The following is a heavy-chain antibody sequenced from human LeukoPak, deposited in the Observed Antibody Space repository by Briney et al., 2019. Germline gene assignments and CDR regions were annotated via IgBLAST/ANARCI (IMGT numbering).Heavy chain of an antibody. Sequence: ASVKVSCKASGYRFTTHGISWVRQAPGQGLKWLGWVSGYSGKTNSAQNLQGRVTMTTDSSTSTAYMELRNLRSDDTAVYYCVREILGNCSGGNGHGADYSGQGALVTVSS. J-gene: IGHJ4*02. D-gene: IGHD2-15*01. CDR1: GYRFTTHG. V-gene: IGHV1-18*01. CDR2: VSGYSGKT. CDR3: VREILGNCSGGNGHGADY.